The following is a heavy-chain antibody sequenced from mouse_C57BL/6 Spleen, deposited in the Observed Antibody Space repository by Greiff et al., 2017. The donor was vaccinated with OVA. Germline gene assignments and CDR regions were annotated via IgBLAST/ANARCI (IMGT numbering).Heavy chain of an antibody. CDR3: AREDGSSYYFDY. J-gene: IGHJ2*01. CDR1: GYAFSSYW. Sequence: VQRVESGAELVKPGASVKISCKASGYAFSSYWMNWVKQRPGKGLEWIGQIYPGDGDTTYNGTFKGKATLTADKSSSTAYMQLSSLTSEDSAVYFCAREDGSSYYFDYWGQGTTLTVSS. CDR2: IYPGDGDT. V-gene: IGHV1-80*01. D-gene: IGHD1-1*01.